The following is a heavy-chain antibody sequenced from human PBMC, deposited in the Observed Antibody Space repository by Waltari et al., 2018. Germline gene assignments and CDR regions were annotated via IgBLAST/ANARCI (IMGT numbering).Heavy chain of an antibody. J-gene: IGHJ3*02. V-gene: IGHV3-23*04. Sequence: EVQLVESGGGLVQPGGSLRLYCEASGFTFSSYAMSWVRQAPGKGLEWVSAISGSGGSTYYADSVKGRFTISRDNSKNTLYLQMNSLRAEDTAVYYCAKGVMYFDWLEGAFDIWGQGTMVTVSS. CDR1: GFTFSSYA. CDR3: AKGVMYFDWLEGAFDI. CDR2: ISGSGGST. D-gene: IGHD3-9*01.